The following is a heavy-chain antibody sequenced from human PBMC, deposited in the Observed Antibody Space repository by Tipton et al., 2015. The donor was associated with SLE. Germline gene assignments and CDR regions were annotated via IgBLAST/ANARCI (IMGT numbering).Heavy chain of an antibody. CDR2: IYYNGGT. D-gene: IGHD5-12*01. J-gene: IGHJ4*02. CDR1: GASISSSDYS. CDR3: ARLVGGYAR. V-gene: IGHV4-39*01. Sequence: GLVKPSETLSLTCNVSGASISSSDYSWGWMRQPPGEGPEWIGTIYYNGGTHSNPSLKSRVSISVDTSKNQLSLKLISVTAADTAVYFCARLVGGYARWGQGTLVTVSS.